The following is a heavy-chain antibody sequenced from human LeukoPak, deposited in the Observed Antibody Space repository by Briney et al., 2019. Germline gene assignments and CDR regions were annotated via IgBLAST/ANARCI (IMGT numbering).Heavy chain of an antibody. J-gene: IGHJ5*02. CDR1: GGSISSGRHY. CDR3: ARVDGSCAGGSCPSGNWFDP. V-gene: IGHV4-61*02. CDR2: IYTSGST. D-gene: IGHD2-15*01. Sequence: SQTLSLTCQVSGGSISSGRHYWSWIRQPAGKGLEWIGRIYTSGSTNYNPSLKSRVTISLDTSKNQFSLKLSSVTAADTAVYYCARVDGSCAGGSCPSGNWFDPWGQGTLVTVSS.